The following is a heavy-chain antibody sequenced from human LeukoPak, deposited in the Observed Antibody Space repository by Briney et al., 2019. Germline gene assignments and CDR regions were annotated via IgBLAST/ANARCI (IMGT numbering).Heavy chain of an antibody. CDR2: INSEGNTI. J-gene: IGHJ4*02. D-gene: IGHD3-10*01. CDR3: AKVLLWFGELSDSYYFDY. V-gene: IGHV3-74*01. Sequence: GGSLRLSCAASGFTFSLYWMHWVRQVPGKGLEWVSRINSEGNTIYYADSVKGRFTISRDNARGTLYLQMNSLRAEDTAVYYCAKVLLWFGELSDSYYFDYWGQGTLVTVSS. CDR1: GFTFSLYW.